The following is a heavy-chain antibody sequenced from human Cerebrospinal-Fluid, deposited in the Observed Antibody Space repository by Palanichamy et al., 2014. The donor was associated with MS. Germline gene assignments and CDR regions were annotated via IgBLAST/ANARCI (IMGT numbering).Heavy chain of an antibody. Sequence: QVQLQESGPGLVKPSQTLSLTCTVSGGSLTNSDWWWSWVRQPPGKGLEWIGEIYHSGSTSYSPSLKSRVTISIDKSQNQFSLRLNSVTAADTAIYYCARGVVIVPAAMFDWGQGVLVTVSS. V-gene: IGHV4-4*02. CDR1: GGSLTNSDW. D-gene: IGHD2-2*01. CDR3: ARGVVIVPAAMFD. J-gene: IGHJ4*02. CDR2: IYHSGST.